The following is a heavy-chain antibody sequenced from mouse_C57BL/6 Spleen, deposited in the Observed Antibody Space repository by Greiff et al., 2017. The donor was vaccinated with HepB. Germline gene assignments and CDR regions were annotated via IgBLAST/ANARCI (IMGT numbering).Heavy chain of an antibody. CDR3: ARVGPTGYWYFDV. J-gene: IGHJ1*03. Sequence: EVHLVESGGGLVKPGGSLKLSCAASGFTFSSYAMSWVRQTPEKRLEWVATISDGGSYTYYPDNVKGRFTISRDNAKNNLYLQMSHLKSEDTAMYYCARVGPTGYWYFDVWGKGTTVTVAS. D-gene: IGHD4-1*02. CDR2: ISDGGSYT. CDR1: GFTFSSYA. V-gene: IGHV5-4*01.